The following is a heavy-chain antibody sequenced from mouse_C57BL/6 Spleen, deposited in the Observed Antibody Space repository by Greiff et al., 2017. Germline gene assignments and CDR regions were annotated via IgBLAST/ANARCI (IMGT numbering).Heavy chain of an antibody. Sequence: VQLQQSGAELVKPGASVKISCKASGYTFTSYWMDWVKQRPGQGLEWIGRIYPGDGGTNYNGKFKGKATLTVDKSSSTAYMELSSLTSEDSAVYYCARDDYDVDYWGQGTTLTVSS. CDR1: GYTFTSYW. CDR3: ARDDYDVDY. D-gene: IGHD2-4*01. J-gene: IGHJ2*01. CDR2: IYPGDGGT. V-gene: IGHV1-80*01.